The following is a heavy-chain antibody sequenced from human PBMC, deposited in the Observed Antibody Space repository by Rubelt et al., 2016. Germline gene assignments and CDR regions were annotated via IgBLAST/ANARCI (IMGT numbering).Heavy chain of an antibody. Sequence: QVQLQESGPGLVKPSETLSLTCAVSGGSISSYYWSWIRQPPGKGLEWIGSIYYSGSTYYNPSLKSRVTISVATSKNQFSLQLNSVSPEDTAVHYCARSQGPGIAVWFDPWGQGTLVTVSS. CDR3: ARSQGPGIAVWFDP. CDR2: IYYSGST. V-gene: IGHV4-59*12. CDR1: GGSISSYY. D-gene: IGHD6-19*01. J-gene: IGHJ5*02.